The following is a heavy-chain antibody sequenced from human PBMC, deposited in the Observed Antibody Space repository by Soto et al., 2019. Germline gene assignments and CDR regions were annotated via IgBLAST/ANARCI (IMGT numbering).Heavy chain of an antibody. Sequence: GGSLRLSCAASGFTFSSYAMSWVRQAPGKGLEWVSAISGSGGSTYYADSVKGRFTISRDNSKNTLYLQMNSLRAEDTAVYYCAKDSSWAMVRGVIIIQGYWGQGNLVTVSS. V-gene: IGHV3-23*01. CDR3: AKDSSWAMVRGVIIIQGY. CDR2: ISGSGGST. D-gene: IGHD3-10*01. J-gene: IGHJ4*02. CDR1: GFTFSSYA.